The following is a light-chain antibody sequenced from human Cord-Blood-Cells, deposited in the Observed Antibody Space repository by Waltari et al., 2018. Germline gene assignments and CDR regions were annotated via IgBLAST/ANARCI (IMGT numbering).Light chain of an antibody. CDR3: QQSYSTLT. CDR2: AAS. CDR1: QSISSY. V-gene: IGKV1-39*01. Sequence: DIQMTQSPSSLSASVGDRVTITCRASQSISSYLNWYQQKPGKAPKLLIYAASSLQSGVPSRFSGSGSGTDFTLTISSLQPEDVATYDCQQSYSTLTFGGGTKVEIK. J-gene: IGKJ4*01.